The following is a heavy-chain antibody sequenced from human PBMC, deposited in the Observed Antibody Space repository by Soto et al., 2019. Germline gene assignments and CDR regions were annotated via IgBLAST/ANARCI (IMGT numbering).Heavy chain of an antibody. V-gene: IGHV3-30*03. CDR1: GFTFRSYD. Sequence: GGSLRLSCTASGFTFRSYDMHWVRQAPGKGLEWVAFISFDGNNKKYADSVKGRFALSRDNPKNTMYLQMNSLRPEDKAIYYCLRDSRYVGGPDVWGQGNPVPVSS. J-gene: IGHJ6*02. CDR2: ISFDGNNK. D-gene: IGHD2-2*01. CDR3: LRDSRYVGGPDV.